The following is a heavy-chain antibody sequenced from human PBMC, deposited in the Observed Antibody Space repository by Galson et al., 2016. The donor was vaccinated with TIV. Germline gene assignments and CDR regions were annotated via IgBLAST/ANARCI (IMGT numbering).Heavy chain of an antibody. J-gene: IGHJ4*02. Sequence: SLRLSCAASGFRFSDYYMSWIRQSPGKGLEWLSYISYDSVAIKYADSVEGRFTISRDNAKGSLNLQMKSLRAEDTAVYDCVGGANSAEKWGLGTQVTVSS. D-gene: IGHD4/OR15-4a*01. CDR2: ISYDSVAI. CDR1: GFRFSDYY. V-gene: IGHV3-11*04. CDR3: VGGANSAEK.